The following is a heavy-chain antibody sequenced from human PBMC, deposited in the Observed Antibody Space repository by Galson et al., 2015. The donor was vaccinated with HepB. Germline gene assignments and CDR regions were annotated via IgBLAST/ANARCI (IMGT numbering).Heavy chain of an antibody. J-gene: IGHJ6*02. D-gene: IGHD2-15*01. CDR2: ISYDGGDQ. V-gene: IGHV3-30*18. CDR1: GFTFMNYG. CDR3: AKRRRGGGSSLLRYFYGMDV. Sequence: SLRLSCAASGFTFMNYGMHWVRQAPGKGLEWVAFISYDGGDQYYADSVTGRFTISRDNSKNTLYVQMNSLSAEDTAVYYCAKRRRGGGSSLLRYFYGMDVWGQGSTVTVSS.